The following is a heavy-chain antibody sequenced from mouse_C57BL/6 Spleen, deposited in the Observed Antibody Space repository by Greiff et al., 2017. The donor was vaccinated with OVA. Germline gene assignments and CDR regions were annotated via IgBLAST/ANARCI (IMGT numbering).Heavy chain of an antibody. CDR3: ARGIYYDYDGYFDV. CDR2: IYPGDGDT. V-gene: IGHV1-80*01. D-gene: IGHD2-4*01. J-gene: IGHJ1*03. Sequence: QVQLQQSGAELVKPGASVKISCKASGYAFSSYWMNWVKQRPGKGLEWIGQIYPGDGDTNYNGKFKGKATLTADKSSSTAYMQLSSRTSEDSAVYFCARGIYYDYDGYFDVWGTGTTVTVSS. CDR1: GYAFSSYW.